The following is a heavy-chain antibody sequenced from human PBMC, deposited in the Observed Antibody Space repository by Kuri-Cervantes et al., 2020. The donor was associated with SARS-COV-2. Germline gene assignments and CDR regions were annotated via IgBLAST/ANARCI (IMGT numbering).Heavy chain of an antibody. CDR1: GFTFSSYG. CDR3: ARENYGSGSNFDY. Sequence: GGSLRLSCAASGFTFSSYGMHWVRQAPGKGLEWVAFIRYDGSNKYYADSVKGRVTISRDNSKNSPYLQMNSLRAEDTAVYYCARENYGSGSNFDYWGQGTLVTVSS. J-gene: IGHJ4*02. D-gene: IGHD3-10*01. CDR2: IRYDGSNK. V-gene: IGHV3-30*02.